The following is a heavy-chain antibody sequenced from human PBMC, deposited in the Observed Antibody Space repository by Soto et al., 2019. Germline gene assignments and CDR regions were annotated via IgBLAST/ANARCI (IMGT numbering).Heavy chain of an antibody. V-gene: IGHV1-8*01. CDR1: GYTFTSYD. CDR2: MNPNSGNT. Sequence: ASVKVSCKASGYTFTSYDINWVRQATGQGLEWMGWMNPNSGNTGYAQKFQGRVTMTRNTSISTAYMELSSLRSEDTAVYYCARTRRRYYDSSGYPPLDLWGRGTLVTVSS. J-gene: IGHJ2*01. CDR3: ARTRRRYYDSSGYPPLDL. D-gene: IGHD3-22*01.